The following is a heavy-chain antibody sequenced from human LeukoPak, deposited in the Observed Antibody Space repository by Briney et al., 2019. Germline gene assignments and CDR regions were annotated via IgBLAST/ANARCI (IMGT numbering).Heavy chain of an antibody. J-gene: IGHJ4*02. CDR2: ISGSGGST. CDR1: GFTFSSYA. Sequence: GGSLRLSCAASGFTFSSYAMSWVRQAPGKGLEWVSAISGSGGSTYYADSVKGRFTISRDNSKNTLYLQMNSLRAEDTAVYYCAKDFNSGYSYGSVDYWGQGTLVTVSS. CDR3: AKDFNSGYSYGSVDY. D-gene: IGHD5-18*01. V-gene: IGHV3-23*01.